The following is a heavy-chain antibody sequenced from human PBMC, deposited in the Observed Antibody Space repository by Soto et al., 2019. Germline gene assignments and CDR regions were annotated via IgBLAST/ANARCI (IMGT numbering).Heavy chain of an antibody. J-gene: IGHJ4*02. V-gene: IGHV3-30-3*01. CDR3: ARDPPRGRG. CDR1: GFTFSSYA. Sequence: QVQLVESGGGVVQPGRSLRLSCAASGFTFSSYAMHWVRQAPGKGLEWVAVISYDGSNKYYADSVKGRFTISRDNSKNTLYRQMNSLRAEDTAVYYCARDPPRGRGWGQGTLVTVSS. CDR2: ISYDGSNK. D-gene: IGHD3-10*01.